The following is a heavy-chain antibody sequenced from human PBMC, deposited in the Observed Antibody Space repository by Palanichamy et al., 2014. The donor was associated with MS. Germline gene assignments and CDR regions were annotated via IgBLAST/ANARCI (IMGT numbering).Heavy chain of an antibody. Sequence: QVQLVQSGAEVKKPGASVKVSCKASGYTFTSYAMHWVRQAPGQRLEWMGWINAGNGNTKYSQKFQGRVTITRDTSASTAYMELGSLRSEDTAVYYCARGSTYYYGMDVWGQGTTVTVSS. CDR1: GYTFTSYA. V-gene: IGHV1-3*01. CDR3: ARGSTYYYGMDV. CDR2: INAGNGNT. J-gene: IGHJ6*02.